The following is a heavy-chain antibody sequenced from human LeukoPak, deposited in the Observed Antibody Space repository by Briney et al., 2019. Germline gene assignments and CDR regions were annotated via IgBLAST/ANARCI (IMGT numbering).Heavy chain of an antibody. Sequence: SETLSLTCTVSGDSISSYYWSWIRQPPGKGLEWIGCFYYSGSTDYNPSLKSRVTISVDTSKNQLSLKLSSVTAADTAVYFCARGATYYDSSGYYYHAFDIWGQGTMVTVSS. CDR3: ARGATYYDSSGYYYHAFDI. V-gene: IGHV4-59*01. J-gene: IGHJ3*02. D-gene: IGHD3-22*01. CDR2: FYYSGST. CDR1: GDSISSYY.